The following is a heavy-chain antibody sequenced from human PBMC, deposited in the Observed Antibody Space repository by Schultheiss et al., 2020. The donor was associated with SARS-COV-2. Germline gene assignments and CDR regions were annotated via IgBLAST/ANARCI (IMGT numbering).Heavy chain of an antibody. Sequence: GGSPRLSCAASGFTFSSYAMSWVRQAPGKGLEWVSAISGSGGSTYYADSVKGRFTISRDNSKNTLYLQMNSLRAEDTAVYYCAKDAKMYYDYVWGSYRYTNYFDYWGQGTLGTVSS. CDR3: AKDAKMYYDYVWGSYRYTNYFDY. CDR2: ISGSGGST. V-gene: IGHV3-23*01. J-gene: IGHJ4*02. CDR1: GFTFSSYA. D-gene: IGHD3-16*02.